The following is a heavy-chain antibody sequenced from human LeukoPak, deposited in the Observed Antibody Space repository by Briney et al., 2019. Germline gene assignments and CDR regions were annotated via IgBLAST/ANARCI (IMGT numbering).Heavy chain of an antibody. D-gene: IGHD4-11*01. CDR1: GFTFSNYW. V-gene: IGHV3-74*03. J-gene: IGHJ4*02. CDR3: ARAGAMTTLLHY. CDR2: INSDGIST. Sequence: GGSLRLSCAASGFTFSNYWMHWVRQAPGKGLVWVSRINSDGISTTYADSVKGRFTISRDNAKGTLYLQMNSLRAEDTAVYYCARAGAMTTLLHYWGQGTLVTVSS.